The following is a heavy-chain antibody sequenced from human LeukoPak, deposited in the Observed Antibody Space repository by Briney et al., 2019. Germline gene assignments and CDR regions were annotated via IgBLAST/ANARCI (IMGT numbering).Heavy chain of an antibody. CDR1: GGSISSGSYY. J-gene: IGHJ6*03. CDR2: IYTSGST. Sequence: SETLSLTCTVSGGSISSGSYYWRWIRQPAGKGLEWIGRIYTSGSTNYNPSLKSRVTISVDTSKNQFSLKLSSVTAADTAVYYCASSTKNYAYYYYYMDVWGKGTTVTVSS. V-gene: IGHV4-61*02. D-gene: IGHD2-8*01. CDR3: ASSTKNYAYYYYYMDV.